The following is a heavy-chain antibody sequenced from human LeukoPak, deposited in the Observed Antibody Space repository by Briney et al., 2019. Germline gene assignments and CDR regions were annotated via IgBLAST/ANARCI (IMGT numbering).Heavy chain of an antibody. CDR1: GFPFSSYG. CDR3: AKRGSWGGDCYSGPPDY. J-gene: IGHJ4*02. V-gene: IGHV3-30*18. Sequence: GGSLTLSCAASGFPFSSYGMQWVRQAPGRGVEGVSVISYGGSSKHYADSVKGRFTISRDNTKNTLYLQMNSLRAEDTAVYYCAKRGSWGGDCYSGPPDYWGEGTLVTVSS. D-gene: IGHD2-21*02. CDR2: ISYGGSSK.